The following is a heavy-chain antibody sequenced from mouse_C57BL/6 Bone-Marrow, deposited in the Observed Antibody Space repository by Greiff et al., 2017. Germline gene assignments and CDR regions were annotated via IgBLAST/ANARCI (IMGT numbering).Heavy chain of an antibody. CDR1: GYTFTDYY. D-gene: IGHD2-4*01. CDR3: ARRPYDYDDY. CDR2: INPNNGGT. J-gene: IGHJ2*01. Sequence: VQLQQSGPELVKPGASVKISCKASGYTFTDYYMNWVKQSHGKSLEWIGDINPNNGGTSYNQKFKGKATLTVDKSSSTAYMELRSLTSEDSAVYYCARRPYDYDDYWGQGTTLTVSS. V-gene: IGHV1-26*01.